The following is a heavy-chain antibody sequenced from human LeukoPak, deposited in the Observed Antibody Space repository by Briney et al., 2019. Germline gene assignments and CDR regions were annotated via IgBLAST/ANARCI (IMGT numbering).Heavy chain of an antibody. V-gene: IGHV4-38-2*01. J-gene: IGHJ4*02. CDR3: RLNYYGSGSYYSETKDFDY. D-gene: IGHD3-10*01. Sequence: PSETLSLTCAVSGYSISSGYYWGWIRQPPGKGLEWIGEINHSGSTNYNPSLKSRVTISVDTSKNQFSLKLSSVTAADTAVYYCRLNYYGSGSYYSETKDFDYWGQGTLVTVSS. CDR1: GYSISSGYY. CDR2: INHSGST.